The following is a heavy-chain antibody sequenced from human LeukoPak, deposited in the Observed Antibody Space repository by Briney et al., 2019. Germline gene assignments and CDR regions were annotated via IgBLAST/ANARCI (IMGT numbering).Heavy chain of an antibody. CDR2: ISSSSSYI. V-gene: IGHV3-21*01. J-gene: IGHJ4*02. Sequence: GGSLRLSCAASGFTFSSYSMNWVRQAPVKGLEWVSSISSSSSYIYYADSVKGRFTISRDNAKNSLYLQMNSLRAEDTAVYYCARETDSYDISGYYPNYWGQGTLVTVSS. CDR1: GFTFSSYS. D-gene: IGHD3-22*01. CDR3: ARETDSYDISGYYPNY.